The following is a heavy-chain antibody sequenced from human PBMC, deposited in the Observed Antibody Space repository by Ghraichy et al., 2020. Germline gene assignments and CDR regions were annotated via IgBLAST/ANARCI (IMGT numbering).Heavy chain of an antibody. CDR2: ISTSGSTI. CDR3: ARGGYYDSSGYRGRFDY. CDR1: GFTFSSYS. Sequence: GGSLRLSCAASGFTFSSYSMNWVRQAPGKGLEWVSHISTSGSTIYYADSVKGRFTISRDNAKNALDLQMNSLRDEDTAVYYCARGGYYDSSGYRGRFDYLSQGTLVTVSS. V-gene: IGHV3-48*02. D-gene: IGHD3-22*01. J-gene: IGHJ4*02.